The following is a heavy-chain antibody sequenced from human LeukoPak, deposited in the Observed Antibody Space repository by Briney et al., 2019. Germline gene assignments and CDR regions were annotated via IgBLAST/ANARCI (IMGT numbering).Heavy chain of an antibody. CDR1: GGSISSYY. J-gene: IGHJ5*02. V-gene: IGHV4-59*12. CDR2: IHNSGST. Sequence: SETLSLTCTVSGGSISSYYWSWIRQPPGKGLEWIGYIHNSGSTNYNPSLKSRVTISVDTSKNQLSLKLSSVTAADTAVYYCARSVGYSYGYGWFDPWGQGTLVTVSS. D-gene: IGHD5-18*01. CDR3: ARSVGYSYGYGWFDP.